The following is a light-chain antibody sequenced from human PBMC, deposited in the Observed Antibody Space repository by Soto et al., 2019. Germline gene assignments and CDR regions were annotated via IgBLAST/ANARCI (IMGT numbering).Light chain of an antibody. V-gene: IGKV1-5*03. CDR3: QQYDTRCT. CDR2: KAS. Sequence: DIQMTQSPSTLSASVGDRVTITCRASQNVNGWLAWYQQKPGKAPKLLVNKASTLQSGVPSRFSGRGFGTEFTLTISSLQTDDFATYYCQQYDTRCTFGQGTKVEVK. CDR1: QNVNGW. J-gene: IGKJ1*01.